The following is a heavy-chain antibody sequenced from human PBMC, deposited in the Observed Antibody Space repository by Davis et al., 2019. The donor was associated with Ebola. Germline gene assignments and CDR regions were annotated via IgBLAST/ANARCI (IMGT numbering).Heavy chain of an antibody. CDR3: TSSGWYFNNWYFDL. CDR1: GFTFSGSA. D-gene: IGHD6-19*01. J-gene: IGHJ2*01. CDR2: IRSKANSYAT. V-gene: IGHV3-73*01. Sequence: GESLKISCAASGFTFSGSAMHWVRQASGKGLGWVGRIRSKANSYATAYAASVKGRFTISRDDSKNTAYLQMNSLKTEDTAVYYCTSSGWYFNNWYFDLWGRGTLVTVSS.